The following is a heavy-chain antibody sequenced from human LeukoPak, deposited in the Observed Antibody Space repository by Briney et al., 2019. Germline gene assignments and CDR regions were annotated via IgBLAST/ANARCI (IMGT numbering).Heavy chain of an antibody. V-gene: IGHV3-7*03. J-gene: IGHJ4*02. CDR1: GFTFISYW. Sequence: GGSLRLSCAASGFTFISYWRSWVRQAPGKGLEWVANIKQDGSEKYYVDSVKGRFTISRDNAKNSLYLQMNSLRAEDTAVYYCAKGYSYGRFDYWGQGTLVTVSS. D-gene: IGHD5-18*01. CDR3: AKGYSYGRFDY. CDR2: IKQDGSEK.